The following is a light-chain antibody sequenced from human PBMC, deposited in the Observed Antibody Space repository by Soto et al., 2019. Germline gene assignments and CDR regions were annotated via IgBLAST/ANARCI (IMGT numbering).Light chain of an antibody. CDR3: SSYTSSSTLRV. J-gene: IGLJ2*01. CDR2: EVS. V-gene: IGLV2-14*01. Sequence: QSVLTQPASVSGSPGQSITISCTGTSSDVGGYNYVSWYQQHPGKAPKLMIYEVSNRPSGVSNRFSGSKSCNTASLTISGLQAEDEADYYCSSYTSSSTLRVFGGGTKLTVL. CDR1: SSDVGGYNY.